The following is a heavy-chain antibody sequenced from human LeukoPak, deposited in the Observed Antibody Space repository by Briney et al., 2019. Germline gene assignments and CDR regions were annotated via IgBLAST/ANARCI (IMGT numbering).Heavy chain of an antibody. J-gene: IGHJ4*02. CDR2: LSVSGETT. D-gene: IGHD1-1*01. V-gene: IGHV3-23*01. CDR1: GFPFSTYA. Sequence: GGSLHLSCAASGFPFSTYAMSWVPPAPGKGLGGVSALSVSGETTYYADSVKGRFTISSDNSENALYLQMNSLGAEDTAIYYGAKLSGTFGTTSRVLGSWGQGTLVTVSS. CDR3: AKLSGTFGTTSRVLGS.